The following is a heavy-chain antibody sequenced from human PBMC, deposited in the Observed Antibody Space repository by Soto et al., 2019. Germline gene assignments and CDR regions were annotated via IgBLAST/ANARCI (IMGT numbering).Heavy chain of an antibody. CDR1: RDTFTSYY. V-gene: IGHV1-46*01. CDR2: INPHGGST. CDR3: ARSSGGNFGIIIEGTNWFAT. J-gene: IGHJ5*02. Sequence: ASVKVSCKAPRDTFTSYYINWVRQAPGQGLEWMGVINPHGGSTAYAQKFKGRVTLTRDTSASTVYMEVSSLTSEDTAMYYCARSSGGNFGIIIEGTNWFATWGQGTMVTVSS. D-gene: IGHD1-26*01.